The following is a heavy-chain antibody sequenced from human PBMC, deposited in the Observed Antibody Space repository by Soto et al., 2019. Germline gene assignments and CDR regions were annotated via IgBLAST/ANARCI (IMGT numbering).Heavy chain of an antibody. CDR3: AKDSTGNSAYDD. CDR2: ISFYDGHI. J-gene: IGHJ4*02. Sequence: ASVQVSCQSPGYIVKISGINWVRQAPGQGLEWMGWISFYDGHIKYAQRVQDRLTMITDTSTGTTYMELGSLRSDDTAVYYCAKDSTGNSAYDDWGQGTLVTVSS. V-gene: IGHV1-18*04. CDR1: GYIVKISG. D-gene: IGHD5-12*01.